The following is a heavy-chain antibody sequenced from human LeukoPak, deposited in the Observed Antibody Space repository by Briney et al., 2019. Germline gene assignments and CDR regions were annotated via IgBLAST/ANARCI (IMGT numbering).Heavy chain of an antibody. CDR2: INHSGST. CDR3: ARLGTRIPYYYDSSGYHK. V-gene: IGHV4-34*01. D-gene: IGHD3-22*01. Sequence: SETLSLTCAVYGGSFSGYYWSWIRQPPGKGPEWIGEINHSGSTNYNPSLKSRVTISVDTSKNQFSLKLSTVTAADTAVYYCARLGTRIPYYYDSSGYHKWGQGTLVTVSS. CDR1: GGSFSGYY. J-gene: IGHJ4*02.